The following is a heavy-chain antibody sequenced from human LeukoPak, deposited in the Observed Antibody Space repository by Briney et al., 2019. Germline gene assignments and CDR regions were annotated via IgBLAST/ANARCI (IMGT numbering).Heavy chain of an antibody. CDR1: GFTFSSYG. J-gene: IGHJ4*02. CDR2: ISYDGSNK. CDR3: AKVVITMIVVVIPSGFDY. D-gene: IGHD3-22*01. V-gene: IGHV3-30*18. Sequence: GGSLRLSCAASGFTFSSYGMHWVRQTPGKGLEWVAVISYDGSNKYYADSVKGRFTISRDNSKNTLYLQMNSLRAEDTAVYYCAKVVITMIVVVIPSGFDYWGQGTLVTVSS.